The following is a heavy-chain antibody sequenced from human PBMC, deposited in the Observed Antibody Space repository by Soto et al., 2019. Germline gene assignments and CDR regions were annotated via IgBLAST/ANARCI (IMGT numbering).Heavy chain of an antibody. J-gene: IGHJ4*02. CDR1: GFTCSTYG. Sequence: GGSLRLPCASSGFTCSTYGMILVRQTPGKGLEWVSIVGNDGTIYYADSVKGRFTISRDNSKNTLYLQMNSLRAEDTAVYYWAKSYGLPTRPFDYWCQGTLVTSP. CDR3: AKSYGLPTRPFDY. CDR2: VGNDGTI. D-gene: IGHD3-16*01. V-gene: IGHV3-23*01.